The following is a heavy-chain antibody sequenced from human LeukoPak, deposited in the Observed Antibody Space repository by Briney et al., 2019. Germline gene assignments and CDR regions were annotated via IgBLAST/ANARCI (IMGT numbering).Heavy chain of an antibody. CDR2: ISYDGSNK. D-gene: IGHD2-2*01. Sequence: PGGSLRLSCAASGFTISSYGMHWVRQAPGKGLEWVAVISYDGSNKYYADSVKGRFTISRDNSKNTLYLQMNSLRAEDTAVYYCAKDLGSTSSPIGSDYYGMDVWGKGTTVTVSS. V-gene: IGHV3-30*18. CDR1: GFTISSYG. CDR3: AKDLGSTSSPIGSDYYGMDV. J-gene: IGHJ6*04.